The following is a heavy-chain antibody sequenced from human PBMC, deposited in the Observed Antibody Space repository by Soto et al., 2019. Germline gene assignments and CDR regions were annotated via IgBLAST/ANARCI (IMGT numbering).Heavy chain of an antibody. V-gene: IGHV4-39*01. CDR1: GGSISSSSYY. D-gene: IGHD6-13*01. Sequence: PSETLSLTCTVSGGSISSSSYYWGWIRQPPGKGLEWIGSIYYSGSTYYNPSLKSRVTISVDTSKNQFSLKLSSVTAADTAVYYCASTYSSSWQLQNWFVVDPWGQGTLVTVSS. CDR3: ASTYSSSWQLQNWFVVDP. CDR2: IYYSGST. J-gene: IGHJ5*02.